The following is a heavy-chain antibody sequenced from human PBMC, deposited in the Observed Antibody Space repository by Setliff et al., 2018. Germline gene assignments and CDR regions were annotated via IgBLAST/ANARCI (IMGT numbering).Heavy chain of an antibody. CDR1: GYTFTSYG. J-gene: IGHJ6*03. D-gene: IGHD1-26*01. CDR2: ISAYNGNT. Sequence: ASVKVSCKASGYTFTSYGISWVRQAPGRGLEWMGWISAYNGNTNYAQKLQGRVTMTTDTSTSTAYMELRSLRSDDTAVYYCARLPLPAAWELLDIRYYYYYMDVRGKGTTVTVSS. CDR3: ARLPLPAAWELLDIRYYYYYMDV. V-gene: IGHV1-18*01.